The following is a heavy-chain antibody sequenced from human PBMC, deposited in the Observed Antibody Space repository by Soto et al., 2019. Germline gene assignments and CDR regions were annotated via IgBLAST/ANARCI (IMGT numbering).Heavy chain of an antibody. J-gene: IGHJ4*02. CDR1: GLTFSSYS. D-gene: IGHD6-19*01. CDR3: ASLVQAGWDY. Sequence: EVQLVESGGGLVQPGGSLRLSCAASGLTFSSYSMNWVRQAPGKGLEWVSYISSSSSTIYYADSVKGRFTISRDNAKKSLYLQMNCLRDEDTAVYYCASLVQAGWDYWGQGTLVTVSS. V-gene: IGHV3-48*02. CDR2: ISSSSSTI.